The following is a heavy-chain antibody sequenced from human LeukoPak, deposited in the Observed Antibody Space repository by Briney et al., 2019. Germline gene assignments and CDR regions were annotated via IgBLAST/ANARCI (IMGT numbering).Heavy chain of an antibody. CDR1: GFTFSSYA. CDR3: AQDAEEKGYGRPVEYFQH. CDR2: ISGYGDST. V-gene: IGHV3-23*01. J-gene: IGHJ1*01. D-gene: IGHD3-10*01. Sequence: GGSLRLSCAASGFTFSSYAMHWARQAPGKGLEWVSAISGYGDSTFYADSVKGRFSISRDNSKNTVYLQIDSLRVEDTAVYYCAQDAEEKGYGRPVEYFQHWGQGTLVTVSS.